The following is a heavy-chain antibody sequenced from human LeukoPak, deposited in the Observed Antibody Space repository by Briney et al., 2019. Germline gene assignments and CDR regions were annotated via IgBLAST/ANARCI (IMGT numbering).Heavy chain of an antibody. CDR3: ARATGGYCSAGTCYFYY. CDR2: ISAYNGNT. D-gene: IGHD2-15*01. Sequence: ASVKVSCKASGYTFTSYGISWVRQAPGQGLEWMGWISAYNGNTNYAQKLQGRVTMTTDTSTSTAYMELRSLRSDDTAVYYCARATGGYCSAGTCYFYYWGQGTLVTVSS. CDR1: GYTFTSYG. J-gene: IGHJ4*02. V-gene: IGHV1-18*01.